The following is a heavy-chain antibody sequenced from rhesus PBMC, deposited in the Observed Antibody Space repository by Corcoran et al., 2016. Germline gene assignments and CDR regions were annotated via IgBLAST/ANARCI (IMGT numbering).Heavy chain of an antibody. Sequence: QVTLQESGPALVKPTQTLTLTCTFSGFSPTTSGMGVGWIRQPPGKALEWLALIYWDDDKRYSTSLKSRLTISKDTSKNQVLLTMTNMDPMDTATYYCTRGGYGSSYGLDSWGQGVVVTVSS. CDR2: IYWDDDK. D-gene: IGHD4-29*01. CDR3: TRGGYGSSYGLDS. J-gene: IGHJ6*01. CDR1: GFSPTTSGMG. V-gene: IGHV2-152*01.